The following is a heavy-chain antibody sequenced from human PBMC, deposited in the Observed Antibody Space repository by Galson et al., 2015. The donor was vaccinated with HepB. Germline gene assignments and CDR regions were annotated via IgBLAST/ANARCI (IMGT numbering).Heavy chain of an antibody. D-gene: IGHD3-22*01. Sequence: SLRLSCAASGLNFGDYYMSWIRQAPGKGPEWVSYISSSGKTSYYADSVKGRFTISRDNTKNPLYVQMDSLRAEDTAVYFCARLKISYFENNGYHFDYWGQGTLVTVSS. CDR1: GLNFGDYY. V-gene: IGHV3-11*01. CDR2: ISSSGKTS. CDR3: ARLKISYFENNGYHFDY. J-gene: IGHJ4*02.